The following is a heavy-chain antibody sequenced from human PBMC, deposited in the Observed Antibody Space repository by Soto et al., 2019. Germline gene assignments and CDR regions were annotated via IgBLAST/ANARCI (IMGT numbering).Heavy chain of an antibody. V-gene: IGHV4-34*01. D-gene: IGHD1-26*01. CDR3: ARPVGTYYFDY. Sequence: SETLSLTCAVYGGSFSGYYWSWIRQPPGKGLERIGEINHSGSTNHDPSLKSRVTISVDTSKNQFSLKLSSVTAADTAVYYCARPVGTYYFDYWGQGTLVTVSS. CDR1: GGSFSGYY. J-gene: IGHJ4*02. CDR2: INHSGST.